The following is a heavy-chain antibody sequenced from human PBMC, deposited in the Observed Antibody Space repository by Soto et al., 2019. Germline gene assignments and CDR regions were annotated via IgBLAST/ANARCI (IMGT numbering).Heavy chain of an antibody. V-gene: IGHV3-49*03. CDR1: GFTFGDYA. CDR2: IRSKAYGGTT. CDR3: TRGYYDILTGQGYYFDY. Sequence: PGGSLRLSCTASGFTFGDYAMSWFRQAPGKGLEWVGFIRSKAYGGTTEYAASVKGRFTISRDDSKSIAYLQMNSLKTEDTAVYYCTRGYYDILTGQGYYFDYWGQRTLVTVSS. D-gene: IGHD3-9*01. J-gene: IGHJ4*02.